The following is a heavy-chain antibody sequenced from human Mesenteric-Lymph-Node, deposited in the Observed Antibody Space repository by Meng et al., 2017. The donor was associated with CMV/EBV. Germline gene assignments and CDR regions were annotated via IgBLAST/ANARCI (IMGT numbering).Heavy chain of an antibody. CDR2: IYYSGRT. D-gene: IGHD5-24*01. J-gene: IGHJ4*02. CDR1: GASISSTNYY. V-gene: IGHV4-39*07. CDR3: ARDLGGYRLSYYFDF. Sequence: GSLRLSCTVSGASISSTNYYWGWIRQPPGKGLEWIGSIYYSGRTDYSPSLKSRVTILVDTSKNQFSLKLSSVTAADTAVFYCARDLGGYRLSYYFDFWGQGALVTVSS.